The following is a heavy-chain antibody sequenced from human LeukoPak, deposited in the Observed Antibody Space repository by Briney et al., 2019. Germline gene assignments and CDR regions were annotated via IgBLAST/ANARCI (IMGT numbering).Heavy chain of an antibody. V-gene: IGHV4-59*01. CDR1: GGSISSYY. CDR3: ARECSSTSCYTGRGAGNWFDP. D-gene: IGHD2-2*02. Sequence: SETLSLTCTVSGGSISSYYWSWIRQPPGKGLEWIGYIYYSGSTNYNPSLKSRVTISVDPSKNQFSLKLSSVTAADTAVYYCARECSSTSCYTGRGAGNWFDPWGQGTLVTVSS. CDR2: IYYSGST. J-gene: IGHJ5*02.